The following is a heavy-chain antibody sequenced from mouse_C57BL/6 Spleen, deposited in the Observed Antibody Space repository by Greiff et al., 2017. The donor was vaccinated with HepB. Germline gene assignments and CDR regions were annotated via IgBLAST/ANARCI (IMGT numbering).Heavy chain of an antibody. Sequence: EVKLVESGGGLVQPGGSLKLSCAASGFTFSDYYMYWVRQTPEKRLEWVAYISNGGGSTYYPDTVKGRFTISRDNAKNTLYLQMSRLKSEDTAMYYCARVYGSSYGYFDVWGTGTTVTVSS. D-gene: IGHD1-1*01. CDR2: ISNGGGST. CDR3: ARVYGSSYGYFDV. CDR1: GFTFSDYY. V-gene: IGHV5-12*01. J-gene: IGHJ1*03.